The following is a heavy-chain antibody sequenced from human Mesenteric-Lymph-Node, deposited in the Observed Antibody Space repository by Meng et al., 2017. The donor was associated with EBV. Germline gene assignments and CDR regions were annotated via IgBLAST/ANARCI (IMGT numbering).Heavy chain of an antibody. V-gene: IGHV4-34*01. CDR1: CGSCSDNY. J-gene: IGHJ5*02. Sequence: QGKTQQWGAGLLKPTGTLSLTCVFYCGSCSDNYWTWIRQPPGKGLEWIGEVNHAGTTIYNPSLESRVTISVDTSKNQFSLKLTSVTAADTAVYFCAALGSFASSIDPWGQGTLVTVSS. D-gene: IGHD3-16*01. CDR2: VNHAGTT. CDR3: AALGSFASSIDP.